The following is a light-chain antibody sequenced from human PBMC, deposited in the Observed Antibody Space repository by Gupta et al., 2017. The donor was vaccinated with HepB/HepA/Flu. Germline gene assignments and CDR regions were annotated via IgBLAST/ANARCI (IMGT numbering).Light chain of an antibody. V-gene: IGKV1-5*03. Sequence: DLQMTQSPSTLSASVGDRVTVACRASQNIGNSLAWYQQKPGKAPKVLIYKASNLESGVPSRFSGSGNGTDFNLTSSGLQPDDFATYYFQQDDRSCSFGQGTKVDIK. CDR3: QQDDRSCS. CDR2: KAS. J-gene: IGKJ2*04. CDR1: QNIGNS.